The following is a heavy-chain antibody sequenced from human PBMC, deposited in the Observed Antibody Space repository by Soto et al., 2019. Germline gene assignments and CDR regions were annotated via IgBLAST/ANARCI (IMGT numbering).Heavy chain of an antibody. V-gene: IGHV4-34*01. CDR3: AGVERGTATTVVDAFDI. Sequence: QVQLQQWGAGLLKPSETLSLTCAVYGGFVSSGSYYWSWIRQPPGKGLEWIGEMSHSGGTHFNPSLKSRVTISVDTSKNQFSLKMSSVTAADTALYYCAGVERGTATTVVDAFDIWGPGTMVSVSS. D-gene: IGHD1-1*01. CDR1: GGFVSSGSYY. CDR2: MSHSGGT. J-gene: IGHJ3*02.